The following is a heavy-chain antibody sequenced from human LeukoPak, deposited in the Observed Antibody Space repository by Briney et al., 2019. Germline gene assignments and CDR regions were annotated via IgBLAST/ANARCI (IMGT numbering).Heavy chain of an antibody. Sequence: SGTLSLTCAVSGGSISSSNWWSWVRQPPGKGLEWIGEIYHSGSTNYNPSLKSRVTISVDKSKNQFSLKLSSVTAADTAVYYCARVRFDREESMRAYYDSSGYLFDYWGQGTLVTVSS. J-gene: IGHJ4*02. V-gene: IGHV4-4*02. CDR3: ARVRFDREESMRAYYDSSGYLFDY. CDR1: GGSISSSNW. D-gene: IGHD3-22*01. CDR2: IYHSGST.